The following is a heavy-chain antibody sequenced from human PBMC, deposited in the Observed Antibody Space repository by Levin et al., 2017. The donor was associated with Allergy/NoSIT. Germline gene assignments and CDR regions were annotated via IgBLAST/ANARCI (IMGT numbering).Heavy chain of an antibody. CDR3: ARDQRDFWRRFDP. Sequence: SETLSLTCAVSGYSISSGYYWGWIRQPPGKGLEWIGSIYHSGSTYYNPSLKSRVTISVDTSKNQFSLKLSSVTAADTAVYYCARDQRDFWRRFDPWGQGTLVTVSS. D-gene: IGHD3-3*01. J-gene: IGHJ5*02. V-gene: IGHV4-38-2*02. CDR2: IYHSGST. CDR1: GYSISSGYY.